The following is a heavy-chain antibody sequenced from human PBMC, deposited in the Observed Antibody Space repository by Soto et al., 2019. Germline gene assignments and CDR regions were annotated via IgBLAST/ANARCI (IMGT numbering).Heavy chain of an antibody. J-gene: IGHJ4*02. D-gene: IGHD6-13*01. CDR1: GYTFTSYG. CDR3: GRESSSSCHDY. CDR2: ISAYNGNT. V-gene: IGHV1-18*01. Sequence: QVQLVQSGAEVKKPGASVKVSCKASGYTFTSYGISWVRQAPGQGLEWMGWISAYNGNTNYAQKLQGRVTMTTDTSTSTADMELRSLSSDDTVVYYCGRESSSSCHDYWGQGTLVTVSS.